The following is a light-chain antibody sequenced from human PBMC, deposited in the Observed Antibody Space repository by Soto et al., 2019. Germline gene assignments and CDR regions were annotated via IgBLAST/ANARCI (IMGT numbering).Light chain of an antibody. Sequence: EILLTQSPCTLSLSPGERATLSCRASQSVSRSYLAWYQQKPGQAPRLLIYDASNRATGIPARFSGSGSGTDFTLTISSLEPEDFEVYYCQQRSNWPPTFGQGTRLEIK. CDR2: DAS. CDR3: QQRSNWPPT. J-gene: IGKJ5*01. V-gene: IGKV3-11*01. CDR1: QSVSRSY.